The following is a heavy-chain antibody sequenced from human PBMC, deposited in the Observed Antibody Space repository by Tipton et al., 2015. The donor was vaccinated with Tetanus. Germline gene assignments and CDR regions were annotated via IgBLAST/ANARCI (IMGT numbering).Heavy chain of an antibody. D-gene: IGHD2-21*01. CDR1: GGSMKSRSYY. CDR3: ARGLCGGDRCYDSGYFSYGMDV. V-gene: IGHV4-31*03. CDR2: VYDSGLS. J-gene: IGHJ6*02. Sequence: TLSLTCTVSGGSMKSRSYYWSWIRQLPGKGLKWIGFVYDSGLSFHNPSLRNRVFISVDTSKNNFSLRLTSVTAADTAVYYCARGLCGGDRCYDSGYFSYGMDVWGQGTTVTVSS.